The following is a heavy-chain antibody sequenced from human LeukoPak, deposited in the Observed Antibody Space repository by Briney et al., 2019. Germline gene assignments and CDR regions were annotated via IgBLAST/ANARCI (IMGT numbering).Heavy chain of an antibody. D-gene: IGHD2-15*01. Sequence: ETLSLTCAVSGASISSNWWNWVRQPPGKGLEWVSTISGSGGSTYYADSVKGRSSISRDNSKNTLYLQMNSLRAEDTAVYYCAKPVVAATHFDYWGQGTLVTVSS. CDR2: ISGSGGST. V-gene: IGHV3-23*01. CDR1: GASISSNW. J-gene: IGHJ4*02. CDR3: AKPVVAATHFDY.